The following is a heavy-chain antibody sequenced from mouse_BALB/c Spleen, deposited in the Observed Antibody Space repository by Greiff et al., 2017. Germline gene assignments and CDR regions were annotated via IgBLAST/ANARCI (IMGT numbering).Heavy chain of an antibody. CDR3: VRHNYGLDY. D-gene: IGHD1-2*01. Sequence: EVNLVESGGGLVQPKGSLKLSCAASGFTFNPYAMNWVRQAPGKGLEWVARIRSKSNNYATYYADSVKDRFTISRDDSQSMLYLQMNNLKTEDTAMYYCVRHNYGLDYWGQGTTLTVSS. V-gene: IGHV10-1*02. CDR1: GFTFNPYA. J-gene: IGHJ2*01. CDR2: IRSKSNNYAT.